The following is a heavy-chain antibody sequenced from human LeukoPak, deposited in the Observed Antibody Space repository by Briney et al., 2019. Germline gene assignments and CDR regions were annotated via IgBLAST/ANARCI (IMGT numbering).Heavy chain of an antibody. CDR3: ARVRVLSKPSKYSSEGRVFDY. D-gene: IGHD6-19*01. Sequence: SETLSLTCTVSGGSTSSYYWSWIRQPPGKGLEWIGYIYNSGSTSYNPSLTSRVTISLDTSKNQLSLRLSSVTAADTAVYYCARVRVLSKPSKYSSEGRVFDYWGQGALVTVSS. V-gene: IGHV4-59*08. CDR1: GGSTSSYY. CDR2: IYNSGST. J-gene: IGHJ4*02.